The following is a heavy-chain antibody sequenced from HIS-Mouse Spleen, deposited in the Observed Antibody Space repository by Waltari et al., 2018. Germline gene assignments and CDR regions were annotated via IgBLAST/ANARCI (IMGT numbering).Heavy chain of an antibody. CDR3: ARAPALYSL. J-gene: IGHJ4*02. CDR1: GGSFSGYY. CDR2: INHSGST. V-gene: IGHV4-34*01. Sequence: QVQLQQWGAGLLKPSETLSLTCAVYGGSFSGYYWGWIRQPPGKGLEGIGEINHSGSTNYNPSLKSRVTISVDTSKNQFSLKLSSVTAADTAVYYCARAPALYSLWGQGTLVTVSS. D-gene: IGHD3-16*01.